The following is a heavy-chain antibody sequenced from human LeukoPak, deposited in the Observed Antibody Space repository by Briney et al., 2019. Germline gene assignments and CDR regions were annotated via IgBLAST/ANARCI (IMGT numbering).Heavy chain of an antibody. V-gene: IGHV3-72*01. CDR1: GFTFSDHY. CDR3: VGGAVYYFDC. CDR2: IRNKANSYTT. Sequence: GGSLRLSCAASGFTFSDHYMDWFRKAPGKGLKWVGRIRNKANSYTTEYAASVKGRFTVSRDNSKNSLYLQMNSLKTEDTAVYYCVGGAVYYFDCWGQGTLVTVSS. J-gene: IGHJ4*02.